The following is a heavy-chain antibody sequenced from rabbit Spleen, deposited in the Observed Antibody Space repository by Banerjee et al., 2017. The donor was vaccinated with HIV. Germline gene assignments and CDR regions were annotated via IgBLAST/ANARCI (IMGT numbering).Heavy chain of an antibody. V-gene: IGHV1S45*01. J-gene: IGHJ6*01. D-gene: IGHD8-1*01. CDR3: ARDSGTSFSSYGMDL. CDR2: IYAGSTGST. Sequence: EESGGDLVKPEGSLTLTCTASGFSFSSSYWTCWVRQAPGKGLEWIACIYAGSTGSTYYASWAKGRFTISKTSSTTVTLQMTSLTAADTATYFCARDSGTSFSSYGMDLWGQGTLVTVS. CDR1: GFSFSSSYW.